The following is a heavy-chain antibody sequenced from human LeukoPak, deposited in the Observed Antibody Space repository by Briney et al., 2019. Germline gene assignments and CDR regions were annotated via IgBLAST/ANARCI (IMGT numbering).Heavy chain of an antibody. CDR2: ISNDGSNK. D-gene: IGHD3-22*01. V-gene: IGHV3-30*18. CDR1: GFTFSSYG. CDR3: AKDPRNYYDSSGYYYAPYYYYGMDV. Sequence: GGSLRLSCAASGFTFSSYGMHWVRQAPGKGLEWVAVISNDGSNKYYADSVKGRFTISRDNSKNTLYLQMNSLRAEDTAVYYCAKDPRNYYDSSGYYYAPYYYYGMDVWGQGTTVTVSS. J-gene: IGHJ6*02.